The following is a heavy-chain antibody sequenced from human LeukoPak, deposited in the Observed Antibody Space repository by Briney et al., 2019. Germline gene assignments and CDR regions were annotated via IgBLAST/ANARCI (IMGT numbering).Heavy chain of an antibody. CDR3: AKDLSMGYCSGGSCGGIDY. Sequence: PGGSLRLSCAASGLTFSSYGMHWVRQAPGKGLEWVAFIRYDGSNKYYADSVKGRFTISRDNSKNTLYLQMNSLRAEDTAVYYCAKDLSMGYCSGGSCGGIDYWGQGTLVTVSS. CDR1: GLTFSSYG. V-gene: IGHV3-30*02. CDR2: IRYDGSNK. D-gene: IGHD2-15*01. J-gene: IGHJ4*02.